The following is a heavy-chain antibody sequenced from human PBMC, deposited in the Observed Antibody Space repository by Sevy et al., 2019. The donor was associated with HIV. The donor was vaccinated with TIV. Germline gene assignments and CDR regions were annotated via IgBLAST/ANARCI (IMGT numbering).Heavy chain of an antibody. D-gene: IGHD2-8*01. J-gene: IGHJ4*02. Sequence: GGSLRLSCAASGFAFYDYSMRWIRQAPGKGLEWVATLSFGCGKINYADSVKGRFTISRDNSKNSFYLQMDNLRVEDTDLYYCAREGCTRPHDYWGQGTRVTVSS. V-gene: IGHV3-23*01. CDR1: GFAFYDYS. CDR3: AREGCTRPHDY. CDR2: LSFGCGKI.